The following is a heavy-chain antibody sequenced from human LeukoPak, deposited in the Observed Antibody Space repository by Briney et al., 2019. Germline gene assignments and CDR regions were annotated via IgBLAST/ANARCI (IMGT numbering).Heavy chain of an antibody. CDR2: INWNGGST. V-gene: IGHV3-20*04. CDR3: ARGGWFGELLFDY. D-gene: IGHD3-10*01. J-gene: IGHJ4*02. CDR1: GFTFDDYG. Sequence: PRGSLRLSCAASGFTFDDYGMSWVRQAPGKGLEWVSGINWNGGSTGYADSVKGRFTISRDNAKNSLYLQMNSLRAEDTALYYCARGGWFGELLFDYWGEGTLVTVSS.